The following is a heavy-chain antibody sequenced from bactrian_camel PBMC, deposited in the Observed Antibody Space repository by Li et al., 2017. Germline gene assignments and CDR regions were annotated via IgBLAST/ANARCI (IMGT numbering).Heavy chain of an antibody. Sequence: VQLVESGGGSVQAGGSLRLSCAASGYIYSTNCIGWFRQAPGKGLEWVSGINSGGGSTYYADSVRGRFTVSRDNAKNTLYLQLNSLKNGDTAMYYCAKDRWLGSNVEVTSDFDTGARGPRSPSP. D-gene: IGHD1*01. V-gene: IGHV3S1*01. CDR1: GYIYSTNC. CDR2: INSGGGST. J-gene: IGHJ4*01. CDR3: AKDRWLGSNVEVTSDFDT.